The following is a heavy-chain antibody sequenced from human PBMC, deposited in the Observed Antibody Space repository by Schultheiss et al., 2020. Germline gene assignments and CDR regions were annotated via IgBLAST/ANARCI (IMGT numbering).Heavy chain of an antibody. CDR2: INHSGST. V-gene: IGHV4-4*02. CDR3: ARWTATSRAYYYYYGMDV. CDR1: GGSISSSNW. J-gene: IGHJ6*02. D-gene: IGHD3-10*01. Sequence: SETLSLTCAVSGGSISSSNWWSWVRQPPGKGLEWIGEINHSGSTNYNPSLKSRVTISVDTSKNQFSLKLSSVTAADTAVYYCARWTATSRAYYYYYGMDVWGQGTTVTVSS.